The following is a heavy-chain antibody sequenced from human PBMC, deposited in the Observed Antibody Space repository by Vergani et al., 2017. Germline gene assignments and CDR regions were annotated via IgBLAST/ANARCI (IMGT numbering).Heavy chain of an antibody. CDR3: AHVEMATINLDY. J-gene: IGHJ4*02. V-gene: IGHV2-5*02. D-gene: IGHD5-24*01. Sequence: QITLKESGPTLVKPTQTLTLTCTFSGFSLSTSGVGVGWIRQPPGKALEWLALIYWDDDKRYSPSLKSRLTITKDTSRNQVVLTMTNMDPVDTATYYCAHVEMATINLDYWGQGTLVTVSS. CDR2: IYWDDDK. CDR1: GFSLSTSGVG.